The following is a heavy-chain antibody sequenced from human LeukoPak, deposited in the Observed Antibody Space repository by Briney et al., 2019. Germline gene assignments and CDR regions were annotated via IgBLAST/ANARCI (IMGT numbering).Heavy chain of an antibody. Sequence: ASAKVSCKASGYTFSSHAVHWVRQAPGQRLEWMGWINAGNGDTKYSQKFQDRVTITRDTSASTAYMELSSLRSEDTAVYYCAIHCSGGSCSRSYYFDYWGQGTRVTVSS. CDR3: AIHCSGGSCSRSYYFDY. J-gene: IGHJ4*02. V-gene: IGHV1-3*01. D-gene: IGHD2-15*01. CDR1: GYTFSSHA. CDR2: INAGNGDT.